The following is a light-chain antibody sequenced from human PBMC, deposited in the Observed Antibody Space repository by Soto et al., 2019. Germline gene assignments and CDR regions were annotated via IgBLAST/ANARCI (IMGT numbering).Light chain of an antibody. V-gene: IGKV3-15*01. CDR3: QQYNYRPPA. CDR1: QSVSGN. CDR2: GAS. Sequence: EIVMTQSPATLSVSPGERAALSCRASQSVSGNLAWYQQTPGQAPRLLIYGASTRATGIPARFSGSGFGTEFTLTISSLKYEDFAVYYCQQYNYRPPAFGQGTRLEI. J-gene: IGKJ5*01.